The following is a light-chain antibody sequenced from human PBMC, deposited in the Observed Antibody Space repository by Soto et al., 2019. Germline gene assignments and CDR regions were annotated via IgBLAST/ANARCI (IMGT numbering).Light chain of an antibody. Sequence: QSVLTQPPSASGTPGQRVTISCSGSSSNIGSNNVNWYQQLPGTAPKLLIYGNNQRPSGVPDRFSGSKSGTSASLAISGLQSADEADYYCSAYTSIKEVFGGGTKLTVL. CDR3: SAYTSIKEV. CDR2: GNN. CDR1: SSNIGSNN. J-gene: IGLJ2*01. V-gene: IGLV1-44*01.